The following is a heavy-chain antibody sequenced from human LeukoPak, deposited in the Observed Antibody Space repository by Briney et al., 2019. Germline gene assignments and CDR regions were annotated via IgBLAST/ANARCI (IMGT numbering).Heavy chain of an antibody. Sequence: PGGSLSLSCTASGFTFGDYVMSWVRQAPGQGLEWVGFIRSKAYGGTTKNPASVKGRFTISRDASRRIAYLQINSLKTEETAVYYCPRRYNYDSSGYYYVRDAFDIWGQGTMVTVSS. J-gene: IGHJ3*02. D-gene: IGHD3-22*01. V-gene: IGHV3-49*04. CDR3: PRRYNYDSSGYYYVRDAFDI. CDR1: GFTFGDYV. CDR2: IRSKAYGGTT.